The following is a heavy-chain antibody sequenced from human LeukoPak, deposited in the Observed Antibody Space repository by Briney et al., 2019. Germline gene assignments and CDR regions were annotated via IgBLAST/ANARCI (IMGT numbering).Heavy chain of an antibody. CDR2: ISYSETT. Sequence: PSETLSLTCTVSGGSISSFYWSWIRQPPGKGLEYIGYISYSETTSYNPSLKSRVTISIDTSKSQFSLKMTSVTAADTAVYYCARDKGLPQAFDIWGQGTVVTVSS. V-gene: IGHV4-59*01. CDR1: GGSISSFY. CDR3: ARDKGLPQAFDI. J-gene: IGHJ3*02. D-gene: IGHD5/OR15-5a*01.